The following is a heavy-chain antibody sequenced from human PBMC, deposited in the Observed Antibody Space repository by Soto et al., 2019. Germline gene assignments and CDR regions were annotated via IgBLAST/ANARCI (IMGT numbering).Heavy chain of an antibody. V-gene: IGHV3-7*01. CDR1: SFTFSSYW. CDR3: VRDGGRGGDFDY. D-gene: IGHD3-16*01. Sequence: EVRLVESGGGLVQPGGSLRLSCAASSFTFSSYWMAWVRQAPGKGLEWLANIKPDGGEKYYVDSVRGRFTISRDNAKNSLHLQTNRLGTEDTAVYHCVRDGGRGGDFDYWGQGTRVTVSS. CDR2: IKPDGGEK. J-gene: IGHJ4*02.